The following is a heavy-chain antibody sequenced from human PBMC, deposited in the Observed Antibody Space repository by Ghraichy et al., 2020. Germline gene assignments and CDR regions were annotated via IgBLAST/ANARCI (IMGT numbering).Heavy chain of an antibody. Sequence: LSLTCAASGFTFSSYSMNWVRQAPGKGLEWVSYISSSSSTIYYADSVKGRFTISRDNAKNSLYLQMNSLRAEDTAVYYCARAALWQQLALDYYYYGMDVWGQGTTVTVSS. J-gene: IGHJ6*02. D-gene: IGHD6-13*01. CDR3: ARAALWQQLALDYYYYGMDV. CDR1: GFTFSSYS. CDR2: ISSSSSTI. V-gene: IGHV3-48*01.